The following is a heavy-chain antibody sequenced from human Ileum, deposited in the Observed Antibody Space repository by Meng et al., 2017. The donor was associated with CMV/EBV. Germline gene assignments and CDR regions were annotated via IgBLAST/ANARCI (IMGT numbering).Heavy chain of an antibody. CDR3: ARDQRSCSSANCPNWFDP. D-gene: IGHD2-2*01. J-gene: IGHJ5*02. CDR1: TLDTFT. Sequence: TLDTFTKSGVRQAPGKGLEWVSAIGGSGARTYYTDSVKSRFTIARDNSKTTLYLQMNSLRTDDTAVYYCARDQRSCSSANCPNWFDPWGQGTLVTVSS. CDR2: IGGSGART. V-gene: IGHV3-23*01.